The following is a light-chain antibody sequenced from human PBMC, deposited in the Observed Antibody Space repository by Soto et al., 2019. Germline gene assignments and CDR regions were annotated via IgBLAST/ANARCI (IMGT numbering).Light chain of an antibody. V-gene: IGKV3-20*01. CDR3: HHYET. J-gene: IGKJ1*01. CDR2: GAS. CDR1: QSVSRSY. Sequence: EIVLTQSPGTLSVSPGDRATLSCRASQSVSRSYLGWYQQKPGQAPRLLMYGASIRAAGVPDRFSGSGSGTEFTLTISRLEHEDFTVYYCHHYETFGQGTKVDIK.